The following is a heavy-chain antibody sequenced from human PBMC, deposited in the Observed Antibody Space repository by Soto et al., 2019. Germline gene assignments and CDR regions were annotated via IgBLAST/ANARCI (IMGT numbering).Heavy chain of an antibody. Sequence: WVRQAPGQGLEWMGWIDPNSGVTKYAQKFQGWVTMTRDTSIRTVYMQLSRLRSDDTAVYYCARESGGATATLDYYYFYMDVWGTGTTVTVSS. J-gene: IGHJ6*03. D-gene: IGHD5-12*01. CDR3: ARESGGATATLDYYYFYMDV. V-gene: IGHV1-2*04. CDR2: IDPNSGVT.